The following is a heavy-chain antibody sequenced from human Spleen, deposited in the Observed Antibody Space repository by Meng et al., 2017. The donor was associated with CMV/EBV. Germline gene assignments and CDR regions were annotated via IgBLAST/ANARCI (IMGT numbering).Heavy chain of an antibody. CDR1: GYTFNSYV. CDR2: IIPILGIA. V-gene: IGHV1-69*04. Sequence: SVKVSCKASGYTFNSYVITWMRQAPGQGLEWMGRIIPILGIANYAQKFQGRVTITADKSTSTAYMELSSLRSEDTAVYYCARGNGEGNIVVVPAAYYYYYGMDVWGQGTTVTVSS. CDR3: ARGNGEGNIVVVPAAYYYYYGMDV. D-gene: IGHD2-2*01. J-gene: IGHJ6*02.